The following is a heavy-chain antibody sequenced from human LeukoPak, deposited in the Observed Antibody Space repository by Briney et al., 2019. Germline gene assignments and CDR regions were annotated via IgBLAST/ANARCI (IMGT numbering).Heavy chain of an antibody. J-gene: IGHJ4*02. CDR1: GFTFSSYG. CDR3: TKGGREAHILYCFDQ. Sequence: PGGSLRLSCAGSGFTFSSYGMHWVRQAPGKGLEWVAVISHDGSNKFYADSVKGRFTVSRDDAKNTLYLQMNSLRVEDTAVYFCTKGGREAHILYCFDQWGQGSLVTVSS. V-gene: IGHV3-30*14. D-gene: IGHD2-15*01. CDR2: ISHDGSNK.